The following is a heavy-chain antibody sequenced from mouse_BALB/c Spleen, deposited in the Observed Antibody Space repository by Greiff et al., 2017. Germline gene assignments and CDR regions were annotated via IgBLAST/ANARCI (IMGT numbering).Heavy chain of an antibody. V-gene: IGHV1S81*02. CDR2: INPSNGRT. D-gene: IGHD2-4*01. CDR3: ASYYDPWFAY. CDR1: GYTFTSYW. J-gene: IGHJ3*01. Sequence: QVQLQQPGAELVKPGASVKLSCKASGYTFTSYWMHWVKQRPGQGLEWIGEINPSNGRTNYNEKFKSKATLTVDKSSSTAYMQLSSLTSEDTAVYYCASYYDPWFAYWGQGTLVTVSA.